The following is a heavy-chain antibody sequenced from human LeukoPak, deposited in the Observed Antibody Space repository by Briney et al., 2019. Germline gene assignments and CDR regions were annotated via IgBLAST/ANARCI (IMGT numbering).Heavy chain of an antibody. CDR1: GYTFTGYY. V-gene: IGHV1-2*02. CDR3: ARVPQEQWLVHLDY. Sequence: ASVKVSCKASGYTFTGYYMHWVRQAPGQGLEWMGWINPNSGGTNYAQKFQGRVTMTRDTSISTAYMELSRLRSDDTAVYYCARVPQEQWLVHLDYWGQGTLVTVSS. CDR2: INPNSGGT. D-gene: IGHD6-19*01. J-gene: IGHJ4*02.